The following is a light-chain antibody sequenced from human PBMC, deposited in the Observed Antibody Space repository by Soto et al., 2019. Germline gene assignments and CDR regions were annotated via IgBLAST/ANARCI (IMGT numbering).Light chain of an antibody. CDR3: QQYDGFTWT. Sequence: DIQMTQSPSTLSASVGDRVTITCRASQSINSWLAWYQQKAGKAPKLLIYKASTLESGVPSRFSGGESGTEFTLTISSLQPDDFATYYCQQYDGFTWTFGQGTKVDIK. CDR2: KAS. V-gene: IGKV1-5*03. CDR1: QSINSW. J-gene: IGKJ1*01.